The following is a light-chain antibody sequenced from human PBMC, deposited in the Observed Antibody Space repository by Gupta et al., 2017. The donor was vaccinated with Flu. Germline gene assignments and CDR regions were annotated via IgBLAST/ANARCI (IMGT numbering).Light chain of an antibody. J-gene: IGLJ2*01. Sequence: QSALTQPPSASGSPGQSVTISCTGTSSDVGGYNYVSWYQQPPGKAPKLMIFDVSKRPAGVPDRFSGSKSGNTASLTVSGLQAEDEADYYCSSYAGSNNVIFGGGTKLTVL. V-gene: IGLV2-8*01. CDR2: DVS. CDR3: SSYAGSNNVI. CDR1: SSDVGGYNY.